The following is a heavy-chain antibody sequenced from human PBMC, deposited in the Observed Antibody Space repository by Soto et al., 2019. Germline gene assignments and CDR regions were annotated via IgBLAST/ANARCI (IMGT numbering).Heavy chain of an antibody. V-gene: IGHV4-61*01. J-gene: IGHJ4*02. CDR3: ARAGKLERTLDY. CDR1: GGSVSSGSYY. Sequence: SETLSLTCTVSGGSVSSGSYYWSWIRQPPGKGLEWIGYIYYSGSTNYNPSLKSRVTISVDTSKNQFSLKLGSVTAADTAVYYCARAGKLERTLDYWGQGTLVTVS. CDR2: IYYSGST. D-gene: IGHD1-1*01.